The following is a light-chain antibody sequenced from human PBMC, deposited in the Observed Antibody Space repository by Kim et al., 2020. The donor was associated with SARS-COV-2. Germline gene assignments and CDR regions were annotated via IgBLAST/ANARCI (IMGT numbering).Light chain of an antibody. CDR1: RSNIGNNN. CDR2: WTD. CDR3: AAWDDGLSDLV. Sequence: QSVLTQPPSASGTPGQRVTISCSGSRSNIGNNNVYWYQQLPGTAPNLLIYWTDQRPSGVPDRFSGSKSGTSASLAISGLRSEDEADYYCAAWDDGLSDLVFGGGTKVTVL. J-gene: IGLJ3*02. V-gene: IGLV1-47*01.